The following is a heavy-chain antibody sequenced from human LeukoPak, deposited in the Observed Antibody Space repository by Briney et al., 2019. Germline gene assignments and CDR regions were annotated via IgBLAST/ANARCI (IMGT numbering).Heavy chain of an antibody. D-gene: IGHD1-26*01. CDR3: ARVWETQYYFDH. CDR1: GFSFSSHG. CDR2: IWYDGTNK. V-gene: IGHV3-33*01. Sequence: GGSLRLSCAASGFSFSSHGIHWVRQAPGKGLEWVAVIWYDGTNKYYADSVKGRLTISRDNSKKTVYLQMNSLRAEDTAVYYCARVWETQYYFDHWGQGTLVTVSS. J-gene: IGHJ4*02.